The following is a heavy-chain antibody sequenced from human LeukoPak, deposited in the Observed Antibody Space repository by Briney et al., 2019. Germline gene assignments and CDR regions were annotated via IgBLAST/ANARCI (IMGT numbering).Heavy chain of an antibody. CDR1: GLTFSSYA. J-gene: IGHJ1*01. CDR3: TSWGDTTAEYFQR. Sequence: PGGSLRLSCAASGLTFSSYAMNWVRQAPGKGLEWVAHINPDGRDTYYVDSVKGRFTISRDNAQNSMYLQMNSLRVEDTAVYYCTSWGDTTAEYFQRWGQGTLVTVSS. V-gene: IGHV3-7*01. CDR2: INPDGRDT. D-gene: IGHD2-21*02.